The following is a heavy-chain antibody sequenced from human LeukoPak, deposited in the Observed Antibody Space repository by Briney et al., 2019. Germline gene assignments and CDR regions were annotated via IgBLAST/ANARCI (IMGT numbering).Heavy chain of an antibody. CDR1: GGSISSYS. CDR2: IYYSGST. CDR3: ARATYYYDSSGYYIEAYFDY. D-gene: IGHD3-22*01. Sequence: SETLSLTCTVAGGSISSYSWSWIRQPPGKGMEWIGYIYYSGSTNYNPSLKSRVTISVDTSKNQFSLKLSSVTAADTAVYYCARATYYYDSSGYYIEAYFDYWGQGTLVTVSS. J-gene: IGHJ4*02. V-gene: IGHV4-59*01.